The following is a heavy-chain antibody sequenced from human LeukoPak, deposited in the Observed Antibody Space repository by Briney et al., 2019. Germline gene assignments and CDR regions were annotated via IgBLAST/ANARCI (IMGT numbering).Heavy chain of an antibody. CDR1: GFTFSSYS. Sequence: GGSLRLSCAASGFTFSSYSMNWVRQAPGKGLEWVSSISSISTYIYYPDSMKGRFTISRDNAKNSLYLQMNSLRAEDTAVYYCAGGGGDGYNPFDYWGQGTLVTVSS. CDR2: ISSISTYI. J-gene: IGHJ4*02. D-gene: IGHD5-24*01. CDR3: AGGGGDGYNPFDY. V-gene: IGHV3-21*04.